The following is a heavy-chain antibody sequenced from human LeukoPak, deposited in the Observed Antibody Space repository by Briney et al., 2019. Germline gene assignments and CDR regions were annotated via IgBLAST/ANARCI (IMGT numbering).Heavy chain of an antibody. CDR3: ARGGDIVVVPAASDYYYGMDV. Sequence: SETLSLTCAVYGGSFSGYYWSWIRQPPGKGLEWIGEINHSGSTNYNPSLKSRVTISVDTSKNQFSLKLSSVTAADTAVYYRARGGDIVVVPAASDYYYGMDVWGQGTTVTVSS. V-gene: IGHV4-34*01. J-gene: IGHJ6*02. CDR1: GGSFSGYY. D-gene: IGHD2-2*01. CDR2: INHSGST.